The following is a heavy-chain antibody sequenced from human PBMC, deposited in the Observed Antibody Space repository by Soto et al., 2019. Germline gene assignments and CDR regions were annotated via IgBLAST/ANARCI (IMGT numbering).Heavy chain of an antibody. J-gene: IGHJ4*02. V-gene: IGHV4-39*01. Sequence: QLQLQESGQGLVKPSETLSLTCTVSGGSISSSSYYWGWIRQPPGKGLEWIGSIYYSGSTYYNPSLKSRVTISVDKSKNQFYLKLSSVTAADTAVYYCARSDDSSGWPYYFDYWGQGTLVTVSS. D-gene: IGHD6-19*01. CDR2: IYYSGST. CDR3: ARSDDSSGWPYYFDY. CDR1: GGSISSSSYY.